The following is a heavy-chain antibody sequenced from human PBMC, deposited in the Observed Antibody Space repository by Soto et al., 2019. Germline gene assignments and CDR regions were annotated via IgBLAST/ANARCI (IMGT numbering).Heavy chain of an antibody. CDR2: IDSNGQIT. CDR3: VKDRRRHCTSSSCYLLDY. D-gene: IGHD6-13*01. CDR1: GFTFSDYT. V-gene: IGHV3-64D*06. Sequence: GGSLRLSCSASGFTFSDYTMHWVRQTSEKRLEYISIIDSNGQITDYAESVKGRFAISRDNSKNTLYLQMTSLRTDDTAVYYCVKDRRRHCTSSSCYLLDYWGQGTPVTVSS. J-gene: IGHJ4*02.